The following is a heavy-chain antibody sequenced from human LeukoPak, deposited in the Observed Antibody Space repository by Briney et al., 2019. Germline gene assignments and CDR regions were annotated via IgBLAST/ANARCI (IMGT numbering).Heavy chain of an antibody. CDR2: IYYSGST. CDR3: ARLGYGDYEWFDP. D-gene: IGHD4-17*01. CDR1: GGSISNYL. Sequence: SETLSLTCTVSGGSISNYLWSWIRQPPGKGLEWIGYIYYSGSTNYNPPLKSRVTISVDTSKNQFSLKLSSVTAADTAVYYCARLGYGDYEWFDPWGQGTLVTVSS. J-gene: IGHJ5*02. V-gene: IGHV4-59*08.